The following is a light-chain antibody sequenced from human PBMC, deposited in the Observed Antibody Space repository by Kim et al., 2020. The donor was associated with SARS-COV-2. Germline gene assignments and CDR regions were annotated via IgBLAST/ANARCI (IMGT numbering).Light chain of an antibody. CDR2: GKN. CDR3: NSRDSSGVV. CDR1: SLRNNY. J-gene: IGLJ2*01. Sequence: GALGQTVRTTCQGDSLRNNYATWYQQKPGQAPVLVFYGKNKRPSGIPERFSGSSSRNTASLTITRTQAEDEADYYCNSRDSSGVVFGGGTKVTVL. V-gene: IGLV3-19*01.